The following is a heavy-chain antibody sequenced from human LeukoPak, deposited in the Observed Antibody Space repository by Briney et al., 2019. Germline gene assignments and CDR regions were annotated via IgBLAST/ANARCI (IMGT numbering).Heavy chain of an antibody. D-gene: IGHD5-18*01. Sequence: GASVKVSCKASGYTFTGYYMHWVRQAPGQGLEWMGWINPNSGGTNYAQKFQGRVTMTRDTSISTAYMELSRLRSDDTAVYYCARGQGYSYGFYYYYGMDVWGQGTTVTASS. CDR1: GYTFTGYY. CDR2: INPNSGGT. CDR3: ARGQGYSYGFYYYYGMDV. J-gene: IGHJ6*02. V-gene: IGHV1-2*02.